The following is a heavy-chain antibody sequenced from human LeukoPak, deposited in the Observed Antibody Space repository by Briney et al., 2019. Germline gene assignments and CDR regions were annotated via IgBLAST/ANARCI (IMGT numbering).Heavy chain of an antibody. CDR2: IIPIFGTA. CDR1: GGTFSSYA. CDR3: ARAEAIFYSDILTGYSSFDY. Sequence: SVKVSCKASGGTFSSYAISWVRQAPGQGLEWMGGIIPIFGTANYAQKFQGRVTMTRNTSISTAYMELSSLRSEDTAVYYCARAEAIFYSDILTGYSSFDYWGQGTLVTVSS. J-gene: IGHJ4*02. D-gene: IGHD3-9*01. V-gene: IGHV1-69*05.